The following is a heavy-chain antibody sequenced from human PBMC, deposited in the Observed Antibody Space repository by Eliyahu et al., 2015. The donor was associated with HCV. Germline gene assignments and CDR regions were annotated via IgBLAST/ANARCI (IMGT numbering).Heavy chain of an antibody. CDR2: INHSGST. D-gene: IGHD3-22*01. J-gene: IGHJ4*02. V-gene: IGHV4-34*02. Sequence: QVQLQQWGAGLLKPSETLSLTCAVYGGSFSGYYWSWIRQPPGKGLEWIGEINHSGSTNYNPSLESRVTISVDTSKNQFSLKLSSVTAADTAVYYCARGPYYDSSGYFIYWGQGTLVTVSS. CDR1: GGSFSGYY. CDR3: ARGPYYDSSGYFIY.